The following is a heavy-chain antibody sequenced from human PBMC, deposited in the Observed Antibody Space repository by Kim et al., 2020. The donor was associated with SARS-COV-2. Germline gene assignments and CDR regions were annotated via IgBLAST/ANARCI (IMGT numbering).Heavy chain of an antibody. CDR3: ARDIELQGWLGWFDP. J-gene: IGHJ5*02. Sequence: SETLSLTCTVSGGSISSYYWSWIRQPPGKGLEWIGYIYYSGSTNYNPSLKSRVTISVDTSKNQFSLKLSSVTAADTAVYYCARDIELQGWLGWFDPWGQGTLVTVSS. CDR1: GGSISSYY. V-gene: IGHV4-59*13. D-gene: IGHD1-26*01. CDR2: IYYSGST.